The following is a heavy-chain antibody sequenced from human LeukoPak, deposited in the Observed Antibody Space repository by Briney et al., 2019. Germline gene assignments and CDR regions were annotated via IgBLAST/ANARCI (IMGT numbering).Heavy chain of an antibody. Sequence: APVKVSCKASGYTFTGYYMHWVRQAPGQGLEWMGWINPNSGGTNYAQKFQGRVTMTRDTSISTAYMELSRLRSDDTAVYYCARGFGRQQLVLYYYYGMDVWGQGTTVTVSS. V-gene: IGHV1-2*02. CDR3: ARGFGRQQLVLYYYYGMDV. D-gene: IGHD6-13*01. J-gene: IGHJ6*02. CDR2: INPNSGGT. CDR1: GYTFTGYY.